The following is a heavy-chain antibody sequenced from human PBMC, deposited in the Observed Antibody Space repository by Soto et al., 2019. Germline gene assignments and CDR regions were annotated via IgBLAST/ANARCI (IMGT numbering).Heavy chain of an antibody. D-gene: IGHD2-2*02. V-gene: IGHV3-33*01. Sequence: GGSLRLSCAASGFSFSSHGMHWVRQAPGKGLEWVAVIWYDGSKKYYADSVKGRFTISRDNSKNTLYLQMNSLRAEDTAVYYCARDAISSRPGWFGPWGEGALVTVSS. J-gene: IGHJ5*02. CDR1: GFSFSSHG. CDR3: ARDAISSRPGWFGP. CDR2: IWYDGSKK.